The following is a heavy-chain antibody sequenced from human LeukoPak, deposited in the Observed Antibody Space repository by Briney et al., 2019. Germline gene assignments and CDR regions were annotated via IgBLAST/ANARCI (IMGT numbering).Heavy chain of an antibody. D-gene: IGHD6-13*01. Sequence: ASVKVSCKASGYTFTSYYMHWVRQAPGQGLEWMGIINPSGGSTSYAQKFQGRVTITRNTSISTAYMELSSLRSEDTAVYFCARELRVAAAGHFDSWGQGTLVTVSS. CDR3: ARELRVAAAGHFDS. J-gene: IGHJ4*02. CDR1: GYTFTSYY. CDR2: INPSGGST. V-gene: IGHV1-46*01.